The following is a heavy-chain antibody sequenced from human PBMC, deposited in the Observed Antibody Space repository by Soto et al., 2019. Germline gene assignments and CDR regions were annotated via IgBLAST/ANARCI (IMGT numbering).Heavy chain of an antibody. D-gene: IGHD3-9*01. V-gene: IGHV4-39*01. CDR2: VYYSGST. Sequence: GSLRLSCAASGFTFSSYAMSWVRQAPGKGLEWIGSVYYSGSTYYNPSLESRITISVDKSKNQFSLKLMSLSAADTAVYYCGRLEGLATISYYFDYWGQGALVTVSS. CDR3: GRLEGLATISYYFDY. CDR1: GFTFSSYA. J-gene: IGHJ4*02.